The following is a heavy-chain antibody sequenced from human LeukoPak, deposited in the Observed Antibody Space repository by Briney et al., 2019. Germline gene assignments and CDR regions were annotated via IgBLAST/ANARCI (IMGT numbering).Heavy chain of an antibody. Sequence: GESLKISCKGSGYTFTSYWSGWVRQMPGKGLEWMGIIYPGDSDTKYSPSFQGQVTISADKSISTAYLQWSSLMASDTAIYYCARLIAVTPLGYFDYWGQGTLVTVSS. D-gene: IGHD6-19*01. V-gene: IGHV5-51*01. J-gene: IGHJ4*02. CDR3: ARLIAVTPLGYFDY. CDR1: GYTFTSYW. CDR2: IYPGDSDT.